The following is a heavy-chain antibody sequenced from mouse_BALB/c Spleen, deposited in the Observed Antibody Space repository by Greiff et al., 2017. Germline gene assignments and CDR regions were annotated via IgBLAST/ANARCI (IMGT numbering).Heavy chain of an antibody. CDR2: ISYSGST. D-gene: IGHD1-1*01. Sequence: ESGPGLVKPSQSLSLTCTVTGYSITSDYAWNWIRQFPGNKLEWMGYISYSGSTSYNPSLKSRISITRDTSKNQFFLQLNSVTTEDTATYYCARGVVAYYFDYWGQGTTLTVSS. V-gene: IGHV3-2*02. CDR3: ARGVVAYYFDY. J-gene: IGHJ2*01. CDR1: GYSITSDYA.